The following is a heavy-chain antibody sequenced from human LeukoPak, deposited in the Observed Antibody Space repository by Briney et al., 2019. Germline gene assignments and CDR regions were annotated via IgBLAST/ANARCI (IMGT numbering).Heavy chain of an antibody. J-gene: IGHJ6*03. CDR3: TTDTPSYKVTQFSLWGGGTFGLYYYMDV. D-gene: IGHD3-16*01. Sequence: PGGSLRLSCAASGFTFSNAWMSWVRQAPGKGLEWVGRIKSKTDGGTTDYAAPVKGRFTISRDDSKTTLYLQMNSLKTEDTAVYYCTTDTPSYKVTQFSLWGGGTFGLYYYMDVWGKGTTVTISS. CDR1: GFTFSNAW. CDR2: IKSKTDGGTT. V-gene: IGHV3-15*01.